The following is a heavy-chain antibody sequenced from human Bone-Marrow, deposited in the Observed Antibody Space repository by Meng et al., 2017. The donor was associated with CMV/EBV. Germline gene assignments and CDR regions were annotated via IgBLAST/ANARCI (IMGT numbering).Heavy chain of an antibody. CDR1: GFTFSSYS. J-gene: IGHJ4*02. CDR3: AKDPSHRAAGLYYFDY. Sequence: GESLKISCAASGFTFSSYSMNWVRQAPGKGLEWVAVIWYDGSNKYYADSVKGRFTISRDNSKNTLYLQMNSLRAEDTAVYYCAKDPSHRAAGLYYFDYWGQGTLVTVSS. CDR2: IWYDGSNK. V-gene: IGHV3-33*06. D-gene: IGHD6-13*01.